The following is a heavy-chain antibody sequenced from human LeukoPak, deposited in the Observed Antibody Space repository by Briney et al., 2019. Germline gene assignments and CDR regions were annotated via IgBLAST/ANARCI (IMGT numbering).Heavy chain of an antibody. CDR2: VGAIGSSTI. CDR3: ARDLHYAFDI. V-gene: IGHV3-48*01. Sequence: GGSLRLSCAASGFTFSSYSMNWVRHAPGKGREWVSYVGAIGSSTISYADSVMGRFTISRDNAKNSVFLQMNSLRAEDTAVYYCARDLHYAFDIWGQGTMVTVSS. CDR1: GFTFSSYS. J-gene: IGHJ3*02.